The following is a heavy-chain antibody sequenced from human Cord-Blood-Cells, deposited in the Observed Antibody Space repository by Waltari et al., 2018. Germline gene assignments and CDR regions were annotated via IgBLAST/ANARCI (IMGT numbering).Heavy chain of an antibody. CDR2: ISWNSGSI. Sequence: EVQLVESGGGLVQPGRSLRLSCAASGFTFDDYAMHWVRQAPGKGLEWVSGISWNSGSIGYADSVKGRFTISRDNAKNSRYLQMNSLRAEDTALYYCAKLGTGYWGQGTLVTVSS. CDR3: AKLGTGY. CDR1: GFTFDDYA. D-gene: IGHD7-27*01. V-gene: IGHV3-9*01. J-gene: IGHJ4*02.